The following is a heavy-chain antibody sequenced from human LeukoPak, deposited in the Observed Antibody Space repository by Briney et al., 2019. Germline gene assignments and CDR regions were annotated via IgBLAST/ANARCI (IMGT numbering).Heavy chain of an antibody. D-gene: IGHD2-15*01. CDR3: VVDIVVDY. J-gene: IGHJ4*02. Sequence: GRSLRLSCAASGFTFSSYAMHWVRQAPGKGLEWVAVISYDGSNKYYADSVKGRFTISRDNSKNTLYLQMNSLRAEDTAVYYCVVDIVVDYWGQGTLVTVSS. CDR2: ISYDGSNK. V-gene: IGHV3-30*04. CDR1: GFTFSSYA.